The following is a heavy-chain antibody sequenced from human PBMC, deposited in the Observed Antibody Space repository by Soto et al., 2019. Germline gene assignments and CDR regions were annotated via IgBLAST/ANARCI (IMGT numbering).Heavy chain of an antibody. D-gene: IGHD2-15*01. CDR1: GGSVSSGSHY. CDR2: IYYSGST. Sequence: SETLSLTCTVSGGSVSSGSHYWSWIRQPPGKGLEWIGNIYYSGSTKYNPSLKSRVTISVDTSKNQFSLKLSSVTAADTAVYYCARLSGGDYDYWGQGTLVTVSS. CDR3: ARLSGGDYDY. V-gene: IGHV4-61*01. J-gene: IGHJ4*02.